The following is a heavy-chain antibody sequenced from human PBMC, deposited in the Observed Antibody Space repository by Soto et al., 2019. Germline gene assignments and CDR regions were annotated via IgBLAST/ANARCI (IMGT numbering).Heavy chain of an antibody. CDR3: AKDLSIGYSHYCGMDV. CDR1: GFTFSSYG. J-gene: IGHJ6*02. Sequence: PGGSLRLSCAASGFTFSSYGMNWVRQAPGKGLEWVSDISYDGSNKYYADSVKGRFTISRDNSKNTLYLQMNSLRAEDTAVYYCAKDLSIGYSHYCGMDVWGQGTTVTVSS. CDR2: ISYDGSNK. D-gene: IGHD3-22*01. V-gene: IGHV3-30*18.